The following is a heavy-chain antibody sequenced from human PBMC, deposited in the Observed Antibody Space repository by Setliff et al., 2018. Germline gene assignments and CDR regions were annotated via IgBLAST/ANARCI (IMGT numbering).Heavy chain of an antibody. J-gene: IGHJ6*03. D-gene: IGHD5-18*01. CDR2: TIPMFGST. CDR3: VREGVDTRSSTDYRYYMDV. CDR1: GATFSSYG. Sequence: GASVKVSCKASGATFSSYGISWVRQAPGQGLEWMGGTIPMFGSTSYAQKFQGRVTIITDESTTTAYMELSSLGSEDTAVYYCVREGVDTRSSTDYRYYMDVWGKGTTVTVSS. V-gene: IGHV1-69*05.